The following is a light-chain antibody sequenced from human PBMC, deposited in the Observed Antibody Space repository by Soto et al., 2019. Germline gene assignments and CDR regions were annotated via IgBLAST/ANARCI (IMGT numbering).Light chain of an antibody. CDR2: ANN. J-gene: IGLJ1*01. CDR1: SSNIGAGYD. CDR3: KSYYSSRSPLYV. Sequence: QSVLTQPPSVSGAPGQRVSISCTGSSSNIGAGYDVHWYQHLPGTAPKLLIYANNNRPSGVPDRFSGSKSGTSASLAITGLQADDEADYHCKSYYSSRSPLYVFGTGTKVTVL. V-gene: IGLV1-40*01.